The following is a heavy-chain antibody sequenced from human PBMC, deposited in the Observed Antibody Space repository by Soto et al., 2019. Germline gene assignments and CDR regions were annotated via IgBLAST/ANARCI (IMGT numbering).Heavy chain of an antibody. CDR3: ARAPIYIAATGTRFDY. CDR2: IKQDGSEK. V-gene: IGHV3-7*01. J-gene: IGHJ4*02. Sequence: GGSLRLSCAASGFTFSSYWMTWVRQAPGKGLEWVANIKQDGSEKYYVDSVKGRFTISRDNAKNSLFLQMDSLRAEDTAVYYCARAPIYIAATGTRFDYWGQGTLVTVSS. CDR1: GFTFSSYW. D-gene: IGHD6-13*01.